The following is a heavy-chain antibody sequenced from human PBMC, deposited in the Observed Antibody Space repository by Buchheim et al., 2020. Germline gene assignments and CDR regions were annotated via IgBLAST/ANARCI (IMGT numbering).Heavy chain of an antibody. Sequence: QVQLVESGGGVVQPGRSLRLFCAASGFTFNSYGMHRVRQAPGKGLEWVAFIRYDGSNKYYADSVKGRCHMSRDNSKNMLYLQMNSLSAEDTAVYYCAKAGGSGYYVDYWGQGTL. CDR2: IRYDGSNK. CDR1: GFTFNSYG. J-gene: IGHJ4*02. V-gene: IGHV3-30*02. CDR3: AKAGGSGYYVDY. D-gene: IGHD3-22*01.